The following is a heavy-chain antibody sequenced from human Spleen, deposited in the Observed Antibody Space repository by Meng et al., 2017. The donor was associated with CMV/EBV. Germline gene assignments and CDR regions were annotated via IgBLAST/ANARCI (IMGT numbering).Heavy chain of an antibody. CDR2: INPKSGGT. CDR3: ARDLGVAGLHSKGWFDP. V-gene: IGHV1-2*02. D-gene: IGHD6-19*01. CDR1: GLLFIDYY. J-gene: IGHJ5*02. Sequence: ASVKVSCKASGLLFIDYYMHWVRQAPGKGLEWMGWINPKSGGTNYAQKFQGRVTMTRDTSISTAYMELSRLRSDDTAVYYCARDLGVAGLHSKGWFDPWGQGTLVTVSS.